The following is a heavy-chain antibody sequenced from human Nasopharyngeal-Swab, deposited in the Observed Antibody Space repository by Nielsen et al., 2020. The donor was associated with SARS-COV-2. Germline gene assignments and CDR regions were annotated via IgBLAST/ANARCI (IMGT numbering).Heavy chain of an antibody. CDR3: ARVKARLLRGYFDY. V-gene: IGHV3-48*03. CDR2: ISSSGSTI. D-gene: IGHD3-10*01. Sequence: GGSLRLSCAASGFTFSSYEMNWVRQAPGKGLEWVSYISSSGSTIYYADSVKGRFTISRDNAKNSLYLQMNSLRAEDTAVYYCARVKARLLRGYFDYWGQGTLATVSS. J-gene: IGHJ4*02. CDR1: GFTFSSYE.